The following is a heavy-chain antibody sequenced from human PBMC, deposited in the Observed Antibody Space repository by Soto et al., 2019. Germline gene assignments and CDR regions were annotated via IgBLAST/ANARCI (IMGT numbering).Heavy chain of an antibody. J-gene: IGHJ5*02. CDR2: IYHSGRT. V-gene: IGHV4-30-2*02. CDR3: ARYCSGGSCYLGP. Sequence: SETLSLTCAVSGGSISSGGYSWSWIRQPPGKGLEWIGYIYHSGRTYYNPSLKSRVTISVDTSKNQFSLKLSSVTAADTAVYYCARYCSGGSCYLGPSGQGTLVTVSS. D-gene: IGHD2-15*01. CDR1: GGSISSGGYS.